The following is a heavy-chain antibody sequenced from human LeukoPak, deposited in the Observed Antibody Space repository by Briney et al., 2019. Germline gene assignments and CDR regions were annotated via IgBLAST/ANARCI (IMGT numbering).Heavy chain of an antibody. CDR1: GFTFSSYS. Sequence: TGGSLRLSCAASGFTFSSYSMNWVRQAPGKGLEWVSSISSSSSYIYYADSVKGRFTISRDNAKNSLYLQMNSLRAEDTAVYYCARNFWSGYYASGNWFDPWGQGTLVTVSS. CDR3: ARNFWSGYYASGNWFDP. CDR2: ISSSSSYI. D-gene: IGHD3-3*01. J-gene: IGHJ5*02. V-gene: IGHV3-21*01.